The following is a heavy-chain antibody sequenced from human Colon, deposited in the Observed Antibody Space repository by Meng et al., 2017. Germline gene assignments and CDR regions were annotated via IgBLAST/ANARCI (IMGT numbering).Heavy chain of an antibody. Sequence: QVLLQQWGPGLLKPSETLTLTCATNAGPFSGYYWSWIRQAPGKGLEWIGEINHSGDTHYHPSLKSRVSMSFDTSKKQFSLHLSSVTAADTAVYYCSSLLTLDYWGPGTLVTVSS. D-gene: IGHD2-15*01. CDR1: AGPFSGYY. J-gene: IGHJ4*02. V-gene: IGHV4-34*02. CDR2: INHSGDT. CDR3: SSLLTLDY.